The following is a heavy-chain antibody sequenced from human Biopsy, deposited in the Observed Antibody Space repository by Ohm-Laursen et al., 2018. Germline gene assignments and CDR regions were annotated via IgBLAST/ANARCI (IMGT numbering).Heavy chain of an antibody. CDR1: GYTFTDSY. CDR2: INPNSGGT. Sequence: ASVKVFCKASGYTFTDSYMHWVRQAPGQGLEWMGWINPNSGGTNYAQKFQGRVTMTRDKSISTAYMELIRLRSDDTAVYYCARGPLGPLLEWLLFQTSIDVWGQGTTVTVSS. CDR3: ARGPLGPLLEWLLFQTSIDV. D-gene: IGHD3-3*01. V-gene: IGHV1-2*02. J-gene: IGHJ6*02.